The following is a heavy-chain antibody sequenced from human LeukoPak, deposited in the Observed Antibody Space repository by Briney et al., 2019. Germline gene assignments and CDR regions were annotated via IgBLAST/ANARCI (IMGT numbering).Heavy chain of an antibody. J-gene: IGHJ4*02. CDR1: GFSIGSGGYS. V-gene: IGHV4-30-2*01. D-gene: IGHD6-19*01. CDR3: ASLISGGWFGVDY. CDR2: IYHSGST. Sequence: SETLSLTCAVSGFSIGSGGYSRSWIRQPPGKGLEWIGYIYHSGSTYYNPSLKSRVTISVDRSKNQFSLKLSFVTAADTAVYYCASLISGGWFGVDYWGQGTLVTVSS.